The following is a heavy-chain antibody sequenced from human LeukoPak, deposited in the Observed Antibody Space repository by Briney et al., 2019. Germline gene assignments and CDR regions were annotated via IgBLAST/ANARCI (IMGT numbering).Heavy chain of an antibody. CDR1: GYTFTTYG. Sequence: ASVKVSCRASGYTFTTYGIDWVRQAPGQGLEWMGWIKTYNGDTNTAQKFLDRIIMTTDKSTGTAYMELRSLRSDDTAVYYCAKDGGQQWLTNYYSYGMDVWGQGTTVIVSS. V-gene: IGHV1-18*01. CDR3: AKDGGQQWLTNYYSYGMDV. J-gene: IGHJ6*02. D-gene: IGHD6-19*01. CDR2: IKTYNGDT.